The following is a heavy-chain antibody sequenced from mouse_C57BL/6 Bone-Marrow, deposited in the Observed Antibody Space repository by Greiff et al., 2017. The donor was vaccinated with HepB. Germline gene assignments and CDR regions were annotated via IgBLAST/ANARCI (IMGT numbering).Heavy chain of an antibody. CDR2: IYPGNGDT. J-gene: IGHJ2*01. CDR3: ARRYDYDGYYFDH. V-gene: IGHV1-12*01. Sequence: QVQLQQSGAELVRPGASVKMSCKASGYTFTSYNMHWVKQTPIQGLEWIGAIYPGNGDTAYNQKFKGKATLTVDKSSSTAYMQLSSLTSEDSAVYFCARRYDYDGYYFDHWGQGTTLTVSS. D-gene: IGHD2-4*01. CDR1: GYTFTSYN.